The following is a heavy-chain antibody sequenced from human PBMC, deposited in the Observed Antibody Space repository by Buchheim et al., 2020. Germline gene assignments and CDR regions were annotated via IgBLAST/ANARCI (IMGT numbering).Heavy chain of an antibody. V-gene: IGHV1-8*01. CDR3: ARGHFSSIAYYDFWSGYASGDWYFDL. J-gene: IGHJ2*01. CDR1: GYTFTSYD. CDR2: MNPNSGNT. Sequence: QVQLVQSGAEVKKPGASVKVSCKASGYTFTSYDINWVRQATGQGLEWMGWMNPNSGNTGYAQKFQGRVTMTRNTSISTAYMELSSLRSEDTAVYYCARGHFSSIAYYDFWSGYASGDWYFDLWGRGTL. D-gene: IGHD3-3*01.